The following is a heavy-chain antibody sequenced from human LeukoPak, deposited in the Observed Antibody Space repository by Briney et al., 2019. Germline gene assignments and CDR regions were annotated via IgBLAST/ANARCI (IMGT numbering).Heavy chain of an antibody. Sequence: GGSLRLSCAASGFTFSSYAMSWVRQAPGKGLEWVSAISGSGGSTYYADSVKGRFTISRDNSKNTLYLQMNSLGAEDTAVYYCAKLYSSSSSSSWFDPWGQGTLVTVSS. J-gene: IGHJ5*02. CDR2: ISGSGGST. D-gene: IGHD6-6*01. V-gene: IGHV3-23*01. CDR1: GFTFSSYA. CDR3: AKLYSSSSSSSWFDP.